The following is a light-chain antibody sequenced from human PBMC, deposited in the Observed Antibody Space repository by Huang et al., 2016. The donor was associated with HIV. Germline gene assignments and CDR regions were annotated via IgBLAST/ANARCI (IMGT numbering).Light chain of an antibody. V-gene: IGKV1-6*01. CDR3: LQHYIFPPT. CDR2: AAS. J-gene: IGKJ1*01. CDR1: QGVRND. Sequence: AIQMTQSPSSLSASVGDRVSISCRASQGVRNDLAWYQQRPGKAHKLLIYAASSLENGIPSRFSGSQYGTDFNLTISSLQPEDFATYYCLQHYIFPPTFGQGTRVEIK.